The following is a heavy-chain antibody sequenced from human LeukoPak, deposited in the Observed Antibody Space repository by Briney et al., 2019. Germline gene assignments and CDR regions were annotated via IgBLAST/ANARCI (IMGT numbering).Heavy chain of an antibody. CDR3: ARPTYSSAWNGDY. V-gene: IGHV1-2*06. Sequence: ASVKVSCKASGYTFTAYYMHWVRQAPGQGLEWMGRINPNSGGTNYAQNFQGRVTMTRDTSISTACMELSSLRSDDTAVYYCARPTYSSAWNGDYWGQGTLVTVSS. CDR1: GYTFTAYY. CDR2: INPNSGGT. J-gene: IGHJ4*02. D-gene: IGHD6-19*01.